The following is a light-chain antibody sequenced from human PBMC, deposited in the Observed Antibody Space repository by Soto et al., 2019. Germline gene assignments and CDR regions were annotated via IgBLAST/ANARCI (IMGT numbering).Light chain of an antibody. Sequence: SVLTQPPSVSAAPGQKVTISCSGSSSNIGGNSVSWYQQLPGTAPKLLIYDDNMRPSGIPDRFSGSKSGTSATPGITGFQTGDEADYYCGSWDSSLSAYVFGTRTKSPA. CDR3: GSWDSSLSAYV. CDR1: SSNIGGNS. CDR2: DDN. J-gene: IGLJ1*01. V-gene: IGLV1-51*01.